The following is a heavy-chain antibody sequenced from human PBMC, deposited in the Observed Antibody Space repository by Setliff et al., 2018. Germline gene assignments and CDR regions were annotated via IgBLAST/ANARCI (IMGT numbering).Heavy chain of an antibody. CDR1: GGTFGSSA. CDR2: IIPFFGNT. Sequence: ASVKVSCKVSGGTFGSSAFTWVRQAPGPGLEYMGGIIPFFGNTDYAQKFQGRVTITTDESTSTAYMELSSLRSEDTAVYYCARTTTPSWIQLWFDYWGQGTLVTVSS. D-gene: IGHD5-18*01. CDR3: ARTTTPSWIQLWFDY. J-gene: IGHJ4*02. V-gene: IGHV1-69*05.